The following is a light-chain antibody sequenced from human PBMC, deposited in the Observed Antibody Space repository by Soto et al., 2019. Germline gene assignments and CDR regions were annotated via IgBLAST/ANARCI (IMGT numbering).Light chain of an antibody. V-gene: IGKV3-20*01. Sequence: TPPCIASQTVSNSSLAWCQQKPGQAPGLLIYGASSRATGIPARFSGSGSGTDFTLTISSLESEDFAVYYCQQYNSCPRTFGGGTKVDI. CDR2: GAS. CDR1: QTVSNSS. J-gene: IGKJ4*02. CDR3: QQYNSCPRT.